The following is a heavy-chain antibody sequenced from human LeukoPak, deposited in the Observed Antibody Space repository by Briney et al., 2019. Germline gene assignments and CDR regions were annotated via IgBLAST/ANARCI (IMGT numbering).Heavy chain of an antibody. J-gene: IGHJ4*02. V-gene: IGHV3-21*01. CDR1: GFTFSSYT. Sequence: PGGSLRLSCEASGFTFSSYTMNWVRQAPGRGLEWVSSITSSSTYIYYTDSVKGRVTISRDNAKNSLYLQMNSLRAEDTAVYYCARLRWPSKSLDSWGQGTLVTVSS. CDR2: ITSSSTYI. CDR3: ARLRWPSKSLDS. D-gene: IGHD4-23*01.